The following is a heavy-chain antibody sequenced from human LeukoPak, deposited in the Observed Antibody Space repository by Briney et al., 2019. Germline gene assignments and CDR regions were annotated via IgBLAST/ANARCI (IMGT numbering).Heavy chain of an antibody. Sequence: ASVKVSCKASGYTFTSYGISWVRQAPGQGLEWMGWINPNSGGTNYAQKFQGRVTMTRDTSISTAYMELSRLRSDDTAVYYCAREYYDILTGYYQRPYNWFDPWGQGTLVTVSS. CDR1: GYTFTSYG. D-gene: IGHD3-9*01. V-gene: IGHV1-2*02. J-gene: IGHJ5*02. CDR2: INPNSGGT. CDR3: AREYYDILTGYYQRPYNWFDP.